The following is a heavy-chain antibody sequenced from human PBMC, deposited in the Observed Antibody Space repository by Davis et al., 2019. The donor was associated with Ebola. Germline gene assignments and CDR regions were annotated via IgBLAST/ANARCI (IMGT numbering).Heavy chain of an antibody. CDR1: GFTFSSYS. CDR2: IYSGGST. V-gene: IGHV3-53*01. J-gene: IGHJ4*02. Sequence: PGGSLRLSCAASGFTFSSYSMSWVRQAPGKGLEWVSVIYSGGSTYYADSVKGRFTISRDNSKNTLYLQMNSLRAEDTAVYYCARSPGREEWLPFDYWGQGTLVTVSS. CDR3: ARSPGREEWLPFDY. D-gene: IGHD3-3*01.